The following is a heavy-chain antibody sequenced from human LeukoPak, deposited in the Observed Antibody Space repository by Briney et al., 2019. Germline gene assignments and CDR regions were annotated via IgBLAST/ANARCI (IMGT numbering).Heavy chain of an antibody. J-gene: IGHJ4*02. D-gene: IGHD6-13*01. V-gene: IGHV3-23*01. CDR2: MSSSGGTT. Sequence: GGSLRLSCAASGFTFSSHAMTWVRQTPGKGLEWVSVMSSSGGTTNYADSVRGRFTISRDNSKNTLYLQMNSLRAEDTAVYYCAKKIAAAPTTYSDFWGQGTLVTVSS. CDR1: GFTFSSHA. CDR3: AKKIAAAPTTYSDF.